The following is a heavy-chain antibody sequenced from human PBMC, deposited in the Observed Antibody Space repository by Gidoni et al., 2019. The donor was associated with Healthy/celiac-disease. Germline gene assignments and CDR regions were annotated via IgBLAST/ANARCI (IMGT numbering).Heavy chain of an antibody. D-gene: IGHD5-18*01. V-gene: IGHV5-10-1*03. CDR3: ARHGRGYSYVRGMDV. CDR2: IDPSDSYT. Sequence: DVQLVQSGAVAQKPGESLRISCKGSGYSFTSYWISWVRQMPGKGLEWMGRIDPSDSYTNYSPSFQGHVTSSADKSISTAYLQWSSLKASDTAMYYCARHGRGYSYVRGMDVWGQGTTVTVSS. J-gene: IGHJ6*02. CDR1: GYSFTSYW.